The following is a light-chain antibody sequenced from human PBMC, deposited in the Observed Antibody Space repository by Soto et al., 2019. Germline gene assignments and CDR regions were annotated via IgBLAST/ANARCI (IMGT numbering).Light chain of an antibody. V-gene: IGKV3-20*01. CDR1: QSVSSSY. CDR2: GAS. J-gene: IGKJ1*01. CDR3: QMYGSSPLWT. Sequence: EFVLTQSPGTLSLSPGERATLSCRASQSVSSSYLIWYQQKPGRAPRLLIHGASNRATGIPDRFSGSWSGTDFTLTISSLEPEDFAVYYCQMYGSSPLWTFGQGTKVEMK.